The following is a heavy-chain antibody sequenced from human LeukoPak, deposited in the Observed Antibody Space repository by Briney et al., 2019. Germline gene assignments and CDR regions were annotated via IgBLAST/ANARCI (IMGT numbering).Heavy chain of an antibody. D-gene: IGHD3-9*01. CDR2: ITGSGGST. J-gene: IGHJ4*02. CDR1: GFTFSTYA. V-gene: IGHV3-23*01. Sequence: GGSLRLSCAASGFTFSTYAMSWVRQAPGKGLEWVSTITGSGGSTYYADSVKGRFTISRENSKNTLYLQMNSLRAEDTAVYYCAKDSSYDILTGYFDYWGQGTLVTVSS. CDR3: AKDSSYDILTGYFDY.